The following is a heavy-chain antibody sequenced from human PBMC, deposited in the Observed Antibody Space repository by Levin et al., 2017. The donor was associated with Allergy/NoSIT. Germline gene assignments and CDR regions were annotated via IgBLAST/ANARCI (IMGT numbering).Heavy chain of an antibody. CDR1: RFNFPSYG. CDR3: GRDTRSLVREVIGAFDI. J-gene: IGHJ3*02. Sequence: GESLKISCKASRFNFPSYGFSWVRQAPGQGLEWMGWISGYTGDTKYAQKFQGRVTMTIDTSTTTAYMELRSLTSDDTAVYYCGRDTRSLVREVIGAFDIWGQGTMVSVSS. D-gene: IGHD3-10*01. CDR2: ISGYTGDT. V-gene: IGHV1-18*01.